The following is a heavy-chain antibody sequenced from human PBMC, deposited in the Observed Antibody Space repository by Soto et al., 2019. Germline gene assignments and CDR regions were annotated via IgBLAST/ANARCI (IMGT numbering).Heavy chain of an antibody. J-gene: IGHJ4*02. D-gene: IGHD3-9*01. Sequence: PSETLSLTCSVYGGPFSGYYWSWIRQSPGKGLEWIGEINHRGSTKYNPSLKSRLTLSVDTSKNQFSLRLSSVIPADTAVYDCARVDDYWGQGSLVTVSS. CDR3: ARVDDY. CDR2: INHRGST. CDR1: GGPFSGYY. V-gene: IGHV4-34*01.